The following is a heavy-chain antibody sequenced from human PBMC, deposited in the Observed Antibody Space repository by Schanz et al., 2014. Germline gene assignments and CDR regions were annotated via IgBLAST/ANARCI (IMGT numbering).Heavy chain of an antibody. V-gene: IGHV3-23*04. J-gene: IGHJ4*02. CDR3: AKYRGYYRVSGSYRELEY. D-gene: IGHD3-10*01. CDR1: GFTFSSNS. CDR2: IGVDGTTT. Sequence: EVQLVESGGGLIQPGGSLRLSCAASGFTFSSNSMNWVRQAPGKGLEWVSVIGVDGTTTYYADSVKGRFTISRDNSKNTLYLQMNSLRPEDTAVYYCAKYRGYYRVSGSYRELEYWGQGTLVTVSS.